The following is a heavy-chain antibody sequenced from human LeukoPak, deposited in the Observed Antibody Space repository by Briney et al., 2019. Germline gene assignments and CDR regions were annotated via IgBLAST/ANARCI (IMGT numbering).Heavy chain of an antibody. J-gene: IGHJ4*02. CDR1: GGSFSGYY. D-gene: IGHD5-18*01. V-gene: IGHV4-34*01. CDR2: INHSGST. Sequence: PSETLSLTCAVYGGSFSGYYWSWIRQPPGKGLEWFGEINHSGSTNYNPSLKSRVTVSVDTSKNQFSLKLSSVTAADTAVYYCARELRGYSYGYFDYWGQGTLVTVSS. CDR3: ARELRGYSYGYFDY.